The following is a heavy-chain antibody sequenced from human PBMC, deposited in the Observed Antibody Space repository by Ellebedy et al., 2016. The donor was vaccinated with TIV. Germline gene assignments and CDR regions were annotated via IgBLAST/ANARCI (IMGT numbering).Heavy chain of an antibody. D-gene: IGHD1-14*01. CDR3: ARGPNHGGFDY. Sequence: PGGSLRLSCAASGFTFSSSDMHRVRQTPGKGLEWLSHDASDGSRKYYADSVKGRFTVSRDNSKNTLYLHMNSLRAEDTAMYYCARGPNHGGFDYWGQGTLVTVSS. CDR1: GFTFSSSD. V-gene: IGHV3-30*03. CDR2: DASDGSRK. J-gene: IGHJ4*02.